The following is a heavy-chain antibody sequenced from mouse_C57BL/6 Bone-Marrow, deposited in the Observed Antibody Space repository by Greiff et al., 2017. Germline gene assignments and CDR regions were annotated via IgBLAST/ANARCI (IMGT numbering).Heavy chain of an antibody. J-gene: IGHJ2*01. Sequence: QLVESGGDLVKPGGSLKLSCAASGFTFSSYGMSWVRQTPDKRLEWVATISSGGSYTYYPDSVKGRFTISRDNAKNTLYLQMSSLKSEDTAMYYCARHRNFDYWGQGTTLTVSS. V-gene: IGHV5-6*01. CDR2: ISSGGSYT. CDR1: GFTFSSYG. CDR3: ARHRNFDY.